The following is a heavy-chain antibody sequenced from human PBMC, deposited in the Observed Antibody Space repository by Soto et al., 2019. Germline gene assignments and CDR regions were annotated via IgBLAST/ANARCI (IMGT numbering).Heavy chain of an antibody. V-gene: IGHV3-11*06. D-gene: IGHD5-18*01. CDR3: ARGWGYRYGVFDY. J-gene: IGHJ4*02. CDR2: ISSSSSYT. Sequence: GGSLRLSCAASGFTFSDYYMSWIRQAPGKGLEWVSYISSSSSYTNYADSVKGRFTISRDNAKNSLYLQMNSLRAEDTAVYYCARGWGYRYGVFDYWGQGTLVTVSS. CDR1: GFTFSDYY.